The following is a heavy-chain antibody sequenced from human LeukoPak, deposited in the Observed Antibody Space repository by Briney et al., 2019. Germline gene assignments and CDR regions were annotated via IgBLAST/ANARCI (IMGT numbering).Heavy chain of an antibody. CDR3: VRDDGHHWFDF. CDR2: ISSSGTPK. D-gene: IGHD1-1*01. V-gene: IGHV3-11*01. J-gene: IGHJ4*02. CDR1: GFIFSDYY. Sequence: GGSLRLSCGASGFIFSDYYMSWIRQAPGKGLEWISYISSSGTPKYYADSVKDRFTISRDNAKKSLFLQMNSLRDEDTAVYYCVRDDGHHWFDFWGQGTLVTVSS.